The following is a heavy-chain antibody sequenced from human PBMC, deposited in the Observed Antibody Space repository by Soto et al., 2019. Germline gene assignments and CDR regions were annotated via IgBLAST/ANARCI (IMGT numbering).Heavy chain of an antibody. Sequence: QVQLVQSGAEVKKPGSSVKVSCKASGGTFSSYTISWVRQAPGQGLEWIGRIIPILGIANYAPKFQGRVTITADKSTTTTQMELSSLGSEDTAVYYCARQEVVRGVTLDYWGQGTLVTVSS. CDR2: IIPILGIA. CDR3: ARQEVVRGVTLDY. J-gene: IGHJ4*02. D-gene: IGHD3-10*01. CDR1: GGTFSSYT. V-gene: IGHV1-69*02.